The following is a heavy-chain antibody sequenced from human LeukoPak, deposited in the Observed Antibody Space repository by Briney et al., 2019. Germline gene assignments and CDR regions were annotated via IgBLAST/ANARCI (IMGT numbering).Heavy chain of an antibody. J-gene: IGHJ4*01. D-gene: IGHD2-15*01. CDR3: ARPLRLGAASGGGYFDS. CDR1: GFTFSSYW. CDR2: IKQHGSEK. V-gene: IGHV3-7*03. Sequence: GGSLRLFCAASGFTFSSYWMSWVRQAPGKGLEGVTNIKQHGSEKYYVDSVKGRFTIFRDNAKNSLYLQMNSLRAAYTAVYYCARPLRLGAASGGGYFDSWGHGTLVTVSS.